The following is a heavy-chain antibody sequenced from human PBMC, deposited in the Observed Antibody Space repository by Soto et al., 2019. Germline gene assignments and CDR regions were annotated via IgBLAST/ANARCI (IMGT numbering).Heavy chain of an antibody. CDR1: GFTFSSFT. V-gene: IGHV3-48*01. J-gene: IGHJ4*02. D-gene: IGHD6-13*01. CDR2: ITSSSGTI. CDR3: ARGGGSSSWNFDS. Sequence: EVQLVESGGGLVQSGGSLRLSCAASGFTFSSFTMNWVRQAPGKGLEWISYITSSSGTIYYADSVKGRFTISRDNAKNSLYLQMNSLRAEDTAVYYCARGGGSSSWNFDSWGQGTRVTVSS.